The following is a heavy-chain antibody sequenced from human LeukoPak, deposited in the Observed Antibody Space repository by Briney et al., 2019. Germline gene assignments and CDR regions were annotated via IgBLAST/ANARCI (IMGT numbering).Heavy chain of an antibody. CDR3: ARELKDYDILTGWSLGP. J-gene: IGHJ5*02. Sequence: QPGGSLRLSCAASGFTFSSYGMHWVRQAPGKGLEWVAVIWYDGSNKYYADSVKGRFTISRDNSKNTLYLQMNSLRAEDTAVYYCARELKDYDILTGWSLGPWGQGTLATVSS. V-gene: IGHV3-33*01. CDR1: GFTFSSYG. D-gene: IGHD3-9*01. CDR2: IWYDGSNK.